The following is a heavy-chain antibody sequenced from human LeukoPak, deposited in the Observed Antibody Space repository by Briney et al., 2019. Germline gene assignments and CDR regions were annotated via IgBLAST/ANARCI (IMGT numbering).Heavy chain of an antibody. D-gene: IGHD2-2*01. CDR1: GGSISSSSYY. Sequence: PSETLSLTCTVSGGSISSSSYYWGWIRQPPGKGLEWIGSIYYSGSTYYNPSLKSRVTISVDTSKNQFSLKLSSVTAADTAVYYCARFVVVPAATVADIWGQGTMVTVSS. CDR2: IYYSGST. J-gene: IGHJ3*02. V-gene: IGHV4-39*07. CDR3: ARFVVVPAATVADI.